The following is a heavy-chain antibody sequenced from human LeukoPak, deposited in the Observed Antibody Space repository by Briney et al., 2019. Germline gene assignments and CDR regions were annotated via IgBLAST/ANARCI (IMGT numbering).Heavy chain of an antibody. D-gene: IGHD2-2*02. CDR1: GYTFTSYG. V-gene: IGHV1-18*01. CDR3: ARYCSSTSCYKGYYYYYYGMDV. Sequence: ASVKVSFKASGYTFTSYGISWVRQAPGQGLEWMGWISAYNGNTNYAQKLQGRVTMTTDTSTSTAYMELRSLRSDDTAVYYCARYCSSTSCYKGYYYYYYGMDVWGQGTTVTVSS. J-gene: IGHJ6*02. CDR2: ISAYNGNT.